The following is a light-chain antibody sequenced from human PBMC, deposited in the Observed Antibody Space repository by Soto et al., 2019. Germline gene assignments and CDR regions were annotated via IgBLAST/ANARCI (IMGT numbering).Light chain of an antibody. J-gene: IGKJ4*01. CDR3: QQYDNWPLT. CDR2: GAS. Sequence: EIVLTQSPGTLSLSPVERATLSCMASQSVSSSNLAWYQQKPGQAPRLLIYGASTRATGIPARFSGSGSGTEFTLTISSLQSEDFAVYYCQQYDNWPLTFGGGTKVDIK. V-gene: IGKV3-15*01. CDR1: QSVSSSN.